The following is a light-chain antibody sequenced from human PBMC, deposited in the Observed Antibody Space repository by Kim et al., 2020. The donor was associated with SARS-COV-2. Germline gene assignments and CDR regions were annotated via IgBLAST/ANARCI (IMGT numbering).Light chain of an antibody. Sequence: ELTQPPSASGTPGQRVTISCSGSSSNIGSNYVYWYQQLPGTAPKLLIYRNNQRPPGVPDRFSGSKSGTSASLAISGLRSEDEADYYCAAWDDSFWVFG. CDR2: RNN. J-gene: IGLJ3*02. CDR3: AAWDDSFWV. CDR1: SSNIGSNY. V-gene: IGLV1-47*01.